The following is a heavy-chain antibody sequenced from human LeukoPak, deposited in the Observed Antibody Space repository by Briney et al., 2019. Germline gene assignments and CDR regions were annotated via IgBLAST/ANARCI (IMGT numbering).Heavy chain of an antibody. CDR2: IYYSGST. Sequence: SETLSLTCTVSGGSISSYYWSWIRQPPGKGLEWIGYIYYSGSTNYNPSLKSRVTISVDTSKNQFSLKLSSVTAADTAVYYCASGMVRGVITQPVYFDYWGQGTLLTVSS. J-gene: IGHJ4*02. D-gene: IGHD3-10*01. CDR1: GGSISSYY. V-gene: IGHV4-59*01. CDR3: ASGMVRGVITQPVYFDY.